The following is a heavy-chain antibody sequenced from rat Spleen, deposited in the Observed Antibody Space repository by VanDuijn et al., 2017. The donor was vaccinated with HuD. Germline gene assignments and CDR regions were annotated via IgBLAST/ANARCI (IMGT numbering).Heavy chain of an antibody. Sequence: EVHLVESDGGLVQPGRSLKLSCAASGFTFSDYYMAWVRQAPTKGLEWVATISHDGSSTYYRDPEKGRFTISRDNAKSTLYLQMDSLRSEDTATYYCTRLYYSNWFAYWGQGTLVTVSS. CDR3: TRLYYSNWFAY. CDR1: GFTFSDYY. CDR2: ISHDGSST. J-gene: IGHJ3*01. V-gene: IGHV5-29*01. D-gene: IGHD1-1*01.